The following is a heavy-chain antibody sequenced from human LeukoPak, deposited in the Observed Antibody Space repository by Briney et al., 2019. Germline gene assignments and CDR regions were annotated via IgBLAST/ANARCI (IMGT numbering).Heavy chain of an antibody. CDR2: IWYDGSNK. CDR3: AKDARLYGDYVPYFDY. CDR1: GFTFSSYG. J-gene: IGHJ4*02. V-gene: IGHV3-33*06. Sequence: GGSLRLSCAASGFTFSSYGMHWVRQAPGKGLEWVAVIWYDGSNKYYADSVKGRFTISRDNSKNTLYLQMNSLRAEDTAVYYCAKDARLYGDYVPYFDYWGQGSRVTVSS. D-gene: IGHD4-17*01.